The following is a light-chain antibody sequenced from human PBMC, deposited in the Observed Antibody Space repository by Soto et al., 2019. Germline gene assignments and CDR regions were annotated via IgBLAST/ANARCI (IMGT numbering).Light chain of an antibody. J-gene: IGKJ4*01. CDR2: DAS. V-gene: IGKV3D-15*01. CDR1: QSVSRD. Sequence: EIVMTQSTAILSVSPGERANLSCGASQSVSRDLAWYQQKPGQAPRLLIDDASTGATFIPARFSGIWAGTVFPLIITLLPSEAFVVYSCQQYKKRHFTFGAATKLEIK. CDR3: QQYKKRHFT.